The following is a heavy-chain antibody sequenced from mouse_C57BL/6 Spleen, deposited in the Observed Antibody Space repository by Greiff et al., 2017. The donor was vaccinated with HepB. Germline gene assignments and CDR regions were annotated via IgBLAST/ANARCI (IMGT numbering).Heavy chain of an antibody. CDR2: IHPNSGST. V-gene: IGHV1-64*01. CDR1: GYTFTSYW. CDR3: AREGKEGYAMDY. D-gene: IGHD2-1*01. Sequence: QVQLQQPGAELVKPGASVKLSCKASGYTFTSYWMHWVKQRPGQGLEWIGMIHPNSGSTNYNEKFKSKATLTVDKSSSTAYMQLSSLTSEDSAVYYCAREGKEGYAMDYWGQGTSVTVSS. J-gene: IGHJ4*01.